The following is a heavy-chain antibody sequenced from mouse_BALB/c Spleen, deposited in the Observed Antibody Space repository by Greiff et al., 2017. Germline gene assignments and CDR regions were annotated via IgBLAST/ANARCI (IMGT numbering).Heavy chain of an antibody. CDR3: ARHEYYRYDGGFAY. CDR2: ISSGGSYT. Sequence: EVKVVESGGDLVKPGGSLKLSCAASGFTFSSYGMSWVRQTPDKRLEWVATISSGGSYTYYPDSVKGRFTISRDNAKNTLYLQMSSLKSEDTAMYYCARHEYYRYDGGFAYWGQGTLVTVSA. CDR1: GFTFSSYG. J-gene: IGHJ3*01. V-gene: IGHV5-6*01. D-gene: IGHD2-14*01.